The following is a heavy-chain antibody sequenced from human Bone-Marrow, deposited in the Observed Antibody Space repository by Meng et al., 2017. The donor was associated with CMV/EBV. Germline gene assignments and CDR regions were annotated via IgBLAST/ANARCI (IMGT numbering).Heavy chain of an antibody. D-gene: IGHD3-3*01. V-gene: IGHV3-21*01. CDR1: GFTFSSYS. Sequence: GESLKISCAASGFTFSSYSMNWVRQAPGKGLEWVSSISSSSSYIYYADSVKGRFTISRDNAKNSLYLQMNSLRAEDTAVYYCARDKTTGLRFLEWSDYWGQGTLVTVS. CDR2: ISSSSSYI. CDR3: ARDKTTGLRFLEWSDY. J-gene: IGHJ4*02.